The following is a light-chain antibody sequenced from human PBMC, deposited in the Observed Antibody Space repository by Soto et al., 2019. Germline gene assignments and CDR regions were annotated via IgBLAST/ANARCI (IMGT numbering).Light chain of an antibody. J-gene: IGLJ2*01. V-gene: IGLV1-47*01. CDR1: SSNIGSNY. Sequence: QSSLTQPPSASGTPGQRVTIFCSGSSSNIGSNYVYWYQQFPGSAPKLLIYRNDQRPSGVPDRFSGSKSGTSASLAISGPRSEDEADYYCAAWDDSLSAVVFGGGTKVTVL. CDR2: RND. CDR3: AAWDDSLSAVV.